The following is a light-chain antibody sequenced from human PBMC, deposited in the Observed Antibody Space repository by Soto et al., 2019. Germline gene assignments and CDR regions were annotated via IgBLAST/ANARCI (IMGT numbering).Light chain of an antibody. CDR3: SSYTSNNTLYV. CDR1: SRDVGGYHF. CDR2: HVT. Sequence: QSVLTQPRSVSGSPGQSVSISCTGTSRDVGGYHFVSWYQHHPGRVPKLLIYHVTGRPSGVPNRFSGSKSGDTASLTISGLQAEDEADYYCSSYTSNNTLYVFGTGTKVTVL. V-gene: IGLV2-11*01. J-gene: IGLJ1*01.